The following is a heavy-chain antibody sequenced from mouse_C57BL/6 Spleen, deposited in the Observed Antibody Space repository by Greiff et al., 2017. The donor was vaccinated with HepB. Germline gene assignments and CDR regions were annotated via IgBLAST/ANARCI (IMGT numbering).Heavy chain of an antibody. CDR2: INPGSGGT. CDR3: ARWGTVVPLDY. Sequence: VQGVESGAELVRPGTSVKVSCKASGYAFTNYLIEWVKQRPGQGLEWIGVINPGSGGTNYNEKFKGKATLTADKSSSTAYMQLSSLTSEDSAVYFCARWGTVVPLDYWGQGTSVTVSS. CDR1: GYAFTNYL. J-gene: IGHJ4*01. V-gene: IGHV1-54*01. D-gene: IGHD1-1*01.